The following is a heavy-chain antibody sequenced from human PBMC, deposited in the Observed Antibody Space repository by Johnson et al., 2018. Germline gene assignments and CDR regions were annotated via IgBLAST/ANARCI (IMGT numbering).Heavy chain of an antibody. D-gene: IGHD6-19*01. CDR3: ARGGSSGWYDYYYGMDV. Sequence: EVQLVQSGGGVVQPGRSLRLSCAASGFTFSSYAMSWVRQAPGKGLEWVSAISGSGGSTYYADSVKGRFTISGDNAKNSLYLQMNSLRAEDTAVYYCARGGSSGWYDYYYGMDVWGQGTTVTVSS. V-gene: IGHV3-23*04. CDR1: GFTFSSYA. CDR2: ISGSGGST. J-gene: IGHJ6*02.